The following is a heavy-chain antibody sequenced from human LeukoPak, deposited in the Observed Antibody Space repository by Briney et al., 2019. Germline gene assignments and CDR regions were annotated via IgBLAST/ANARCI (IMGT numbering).Heavy chain of an antibody. CDR1: GGSISSYY. CDR2: IYYSGST. CDR3: ARFRYGDYRLDY. J-gene: IGHJ4*02. D-gene: IGHD4-17*01. Sequence: SETLSLTCTVSGGSISSYYWSWVRQPPGKGLEWIGFIYYSGSTNYNPSLKSRFTISVDTSKNQFSLKLSSVTAADTAVYYCARFRYGDYRLDYWGQGTLVTVSS. V-gene: IGHV4-59*01.